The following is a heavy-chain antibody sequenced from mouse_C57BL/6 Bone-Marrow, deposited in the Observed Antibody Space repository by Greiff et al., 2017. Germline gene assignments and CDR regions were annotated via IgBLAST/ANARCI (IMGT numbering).Heavy chain of an antibody. CDR2: IDPSDSYT. J-gene: IGHJ4*01. CDR3: ARDYGSSYVSMDY. Sequence: QVQLQQPGAELVMPGASVKLSCKASGYTFTSYWMHWVKQRPGQGLEWIGEIDPSDSYTNYNQKFKGKSTWTVDKSSSTAYMQLSSLTSEDSAVYYCARDYGSSYVSMDYWGQGTSVTVSS. V-gene: IGHV1-69*01. CDR1: GYTFTSYW. D-gene: IGHD1-1*01.